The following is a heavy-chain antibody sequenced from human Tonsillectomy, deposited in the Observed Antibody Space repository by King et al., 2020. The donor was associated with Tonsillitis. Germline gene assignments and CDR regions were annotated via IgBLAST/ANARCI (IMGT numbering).Heavy chain of an antibody. V-gene: IGHV3-30*19. CDR1: GFTFSSYG. CDR3: ARDNGYFDY. CDR2: ISYDGSNK. J-gene: IGHJ4*02. Sequence: VKLVESGGGVVQPGRSLRLSCAASGFTFSSYGMHWVRQAPGKGLEWVAVISYDGSNKYYADSVKGRFTISRDNSKNTLYLQMNSLRAEDTAVYYCARDNGYFDYWGQGTLVTVSS.